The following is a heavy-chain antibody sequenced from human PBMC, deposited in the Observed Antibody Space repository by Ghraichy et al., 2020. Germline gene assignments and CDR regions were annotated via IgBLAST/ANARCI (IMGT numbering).Heavy chain of an antibody. CDR1: GGSFSGYY. V-gene: IGHV4-34*01. CDR3: ARDSTGGSYSFDY. J-gene: IGHJ4*02. D-gene: IGHD1-26*01. Sequence: ETLSLTCAVYGGSFSGYYWSWIRQPPGKGLEWIGEINHSGSTNYNPSLKSRVTISVDTSKNQFSLKLSSVTAADTAVYYCARDSTGGSYSFDYWGQGTLVTVSS. CDR2: INHSGST.